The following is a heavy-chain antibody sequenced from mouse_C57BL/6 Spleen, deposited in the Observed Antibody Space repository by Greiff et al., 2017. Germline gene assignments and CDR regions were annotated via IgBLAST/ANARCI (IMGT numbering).Heavy chain of an antibody. CDR3: ARQVLYAMDY. D-gene: IGHD2-14*01. J-gene: IGHJ4*01. V-gene: IGHV1-26*01. Sequence: EVQLQQSGPELVKPGASVKISCKASGYTFTDYYMNWVKQSHGKSLEWIGDINPNNGGTSYNQKFKGKATLTVDKSSSTAYMELRSLPSEDSAVYYGARQVLYAMDYWGQGTSVTVSS. CDR2: INPNNGGT. CDR1: GYTFTDYY.